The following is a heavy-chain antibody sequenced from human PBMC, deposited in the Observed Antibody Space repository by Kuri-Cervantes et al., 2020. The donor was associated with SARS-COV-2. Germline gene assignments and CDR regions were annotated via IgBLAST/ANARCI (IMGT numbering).Heavy chain of an antibody. J-gene: IGHJ4*02. Sequence: SVKVSCKTTRGTLRSYVVSWIRQAPGQGLEWLGGFIPVFGTTNYAQKFQGRVTIIADTSTNTAYMEQSSLNSEDTAIYFCARGYYCHSSGASYFDYWGQGTLVTVSS. CDR3: ARGYYCHSSGASYFDY. CDR2: FIPVFGTT. D-gene: IGHD3-22*01. V-gene: IGHV1-69*06. CDR1: RGTLRSYV.